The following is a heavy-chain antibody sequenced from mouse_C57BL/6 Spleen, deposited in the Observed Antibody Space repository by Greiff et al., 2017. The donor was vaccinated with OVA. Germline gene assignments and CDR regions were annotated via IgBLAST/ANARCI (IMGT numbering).Heavy chain of an antibody. D-gene: IGHD2-5*01. CDR3: ARSWAYSNSWFAY. V-gene: IGHV1-26*01. J-gene: IGHJ3*01. CDR2: INPNNGGT. CDR1: GYTFTDYY. Sequence: EVQLQQSGPELVKPGASVKISCKASGYTFTDYYMNWVKQSHGKSLEWIGDINPNNGGTSYNQKFKGKATLTVDKSSSTAYMELRSLTSEDSAVYYCARSWAYSNSWFAYWGQGTLVTVSA.